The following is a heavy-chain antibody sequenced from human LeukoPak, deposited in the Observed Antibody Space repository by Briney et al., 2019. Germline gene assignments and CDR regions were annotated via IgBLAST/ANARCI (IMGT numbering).Heavy chain of an antibody. Sequence: GGSLRLSCAASGFTFSDYYMSWIRQAPGKGLEWVSYISSSSSYTNYADSVKGRITISRDNAKNSLYLQMNSLRAEDTAVYYCASRGGSSGWYGDYYYGMDVWGKGTTVTVSS. V-gene: IGHV3-11*06. CDR3: ASRGGSSGWYGDYYYGMDV. D-gene: IGHD6-19*01. CDR1: GFTFSDYY. J-gene: IGHJ6*04. CDR2: ISSSSSYT.